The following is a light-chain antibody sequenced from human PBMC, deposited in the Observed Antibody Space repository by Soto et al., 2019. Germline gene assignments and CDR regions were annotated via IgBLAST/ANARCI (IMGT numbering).Light chain of an antibody. CDR1: QSVSGSY. CDR2: RAS. V-gene: IGKV3-20*01. CDR3: QQYGSSAPIT. Sequence: EIVLTQSPGTLSLSPGERATLSCRASQSVSGSYLAWYQQKPGQAPRLLIYRASSRATGIPDRFSGSGSGTDFTLTISRLEPEDFAVYYCQQYGSSAPITFGQGTRLEIK. J-gene: IGKJ5*01.